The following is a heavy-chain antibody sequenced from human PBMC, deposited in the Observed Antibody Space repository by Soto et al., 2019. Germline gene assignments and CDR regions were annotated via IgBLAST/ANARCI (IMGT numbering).Heavy chain of an antibody. CDR3: ARVCSCGSCRYAFDI. V-gene: IGHV3-64*01. CDR2: ISSNGGST. Sequence: EVQLVESGGGLVQPGGSLRLSCAASGFTFSSYAMHWVRQAPGKGLEYVSAISSNGGSTYYANSVKGRFTISRDNSKNTLYLQMGSLRAEDMAVYYCARVCSCGSCRYAFDIWGQGTMVTVSS. CDR1: GFTFSSYA. J-gene: IGHJ3*02. D-gene: IGHD2-15*01.